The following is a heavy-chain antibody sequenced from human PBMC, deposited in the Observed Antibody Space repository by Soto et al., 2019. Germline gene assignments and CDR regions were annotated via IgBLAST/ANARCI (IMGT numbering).Heavy chain of an antibody. CDR3: ARNRGDYEVY. D-gene: IGHD4-17*01. CDR1: GSTFSSYE. CDR2: ISEGGGTI. V-gene: IGHV3-48*03. Sequence: GGSLRLSCVASGSTFSSYEMNWVRQAPGKGLEWVSYISEGGGTIHYADSVKGRFTISRDNAKNSLYLQMNSLRAEDTATYYCARNRGDYEVYWGQGTLVTVSS. J-gene: IGHJ4*02.